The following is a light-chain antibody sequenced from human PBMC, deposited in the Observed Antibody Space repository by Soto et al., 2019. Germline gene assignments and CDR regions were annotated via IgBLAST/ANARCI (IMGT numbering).Light chain of an antibody. CDR1: SSNIGAGYD. Sequence: QSVLTQPPSVSGASGQRVTISCTGSSSNIGAGYDVHWYRQLPGTAPKLLIYGNSNRPSGVPDRFSGSKSGTSASLAITGLQAEDEADYCCQSYDRSLSDHVFGTGTNATVL. J-gene: IGLJ1*01. V-gene: IGLV1-40*01. CDR3: QSYDRSLSDHV. CDR2: GNS.